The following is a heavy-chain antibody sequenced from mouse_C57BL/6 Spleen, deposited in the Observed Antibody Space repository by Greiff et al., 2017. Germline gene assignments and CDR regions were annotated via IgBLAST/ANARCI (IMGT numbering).Heavy chain of an antibody. D-gene: IGHD1-1*01. Sequence: VQLQQPGAELVRPGASVKLSCTASGFNINDYYMHWVKQRPEQGLEWIGRIDPEDGDTEYAPKFQGKATMTADTSSNTAYLQLSSLTSEDTAVYYCTTWDYYGGYFDYWGQGTTLTVSA. CDR1: GFNINDYY. CDR3: TTWDYYGGYFDY. J-gene: IGHJ2*01. V-gene: IGHV14-1*01. CDR2: IDPEDGDT.